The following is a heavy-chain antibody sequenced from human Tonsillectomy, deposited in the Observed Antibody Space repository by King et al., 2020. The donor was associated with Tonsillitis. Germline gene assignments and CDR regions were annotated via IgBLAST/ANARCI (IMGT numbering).Heavy chain of an antibody. Sequence: VQLVESGGGVVQPGRSLRLSCAASGFTFSSYGMHWVRQAPGKGLEWGAVISYDGSNKYYADSVKGRFTIYRDNSKNTRYLQMNSLRAEDTAVSYWANSDYPYYGDYNRYGMDVWRQGTTVTVSS. J-gene: IGHJ6*02. V-gene: IGHV3-30*18. CDR3: ANSDYPYYGDYNRYGMDV. CDR1: GFTFSSYG. D-gene: IGHD4-17*01. CDR2: ISYDGSNK.